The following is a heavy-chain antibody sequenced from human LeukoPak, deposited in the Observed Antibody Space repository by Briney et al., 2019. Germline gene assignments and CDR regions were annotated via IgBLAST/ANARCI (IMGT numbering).Heavy chain of an antibody. Sequence: PGGSLRLSCAASGFTFSSYGMHWVRQAPGKGLEWVAFIRYDGSNKYYADSVKGRFTISRDNSKNTLYLQMNSLRAEDTAVYYCAKPIGYCSSTSCYTSDYYYYYYMDVWGKGTTVTVSS. CDR2: IRYDGSNK. CDR3: AKPIGYCSSTSCYTSDYYYYYYMDV. V-gene: IGHV3-30*02. J-gene: IGHJ6*03. CDR1: GFTFSSYG. D-gene: IGHD2-2*02.